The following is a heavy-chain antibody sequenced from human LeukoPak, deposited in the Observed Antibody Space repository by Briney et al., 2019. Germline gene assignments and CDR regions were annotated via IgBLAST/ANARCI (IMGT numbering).Heavy chain of an antibody. Sequence: GESLKISCKGSGYSFTSHWIGWVRQMPGKGLEWMGIIYPGDSDTRYSPSFQGQVTISAVKSISTAYLQWSSLKASDTAMYYCARSPQPQVFDYWGQGTLVTVSS. CDR1: GYSFTSHW. V-gene: IGHV5-51*01. CDR2: IYPGDSDT. J-gene: IGHJ4*02. CDR3: ARSPQPQVFDY.